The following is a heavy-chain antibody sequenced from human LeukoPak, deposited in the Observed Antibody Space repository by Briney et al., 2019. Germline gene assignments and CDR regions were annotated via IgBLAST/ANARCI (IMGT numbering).Heavy chain of an antibody. D-gene: IGHD3-3*01. CDR1: GFTFSSYA. V-gene: IGHV3-23*01. Sequence: GGSLRLSCAASGFTFSSYAMSWVRQAPGKGLEWVSAISGSGGSTYYADSVKGRFTISRDNSKNTLYLQMNSLRAEGTAVYYCAKEYYDFWSGYSGYWGQGTLVTVSS. CDR3: AKEYYDFWSGYSGY. CDR2: ISGSGGST. J-gene: IGHJ4*02.